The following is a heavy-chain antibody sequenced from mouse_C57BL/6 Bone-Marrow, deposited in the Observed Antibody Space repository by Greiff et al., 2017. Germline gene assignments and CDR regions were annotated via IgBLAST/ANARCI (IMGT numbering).Heavy chain of an antibody. J-gene: IGHJ1*03. D-gene: IGHD2-4*01. CDR3: AIEVRLRREDWYFDV. V-gene: IGHV1-74*01. CDR2: IHPSDSDT. CDR1: GYTFTSYW. Sequence: QVQLQQPGAELVKPGASVKVSCKASGYTFTSYWMHWVKQRPGQGLEWIGRIHPSDSDTNYNQKFKGKATLTVDKSSSTAYMQLSSLTSEDAAVYYCAIEVRLRREDWYFDVWGTGTTVTVSS.